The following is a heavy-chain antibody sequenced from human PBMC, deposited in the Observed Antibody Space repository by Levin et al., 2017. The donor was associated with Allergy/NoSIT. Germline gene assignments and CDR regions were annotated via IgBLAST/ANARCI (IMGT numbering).Heavy chain of an antibody. Sequence: SETLSLTCAVYGGSFSGYYWTWIRQPPGKGLEWIGEINHSGGTNYNPSLKSRVTISLDTSKNQFSLKLSSVTAADTAVFYCARCSRRLVGIGVQRDWYFDLWGRGTLVTVSS. CDR1: GGSFSGYY. J-gene: IGHJ2*01. CDR3: ARCSRRLVGIGVQRDWYFDL. CDR2: INHSGGT. D-gene: IGHD2-21*01. V-gene: IGHV4-34*01.